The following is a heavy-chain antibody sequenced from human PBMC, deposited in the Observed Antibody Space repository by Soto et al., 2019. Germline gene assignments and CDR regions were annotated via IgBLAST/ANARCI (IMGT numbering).Heavy chain of an antibody. CDR1: GFTFSDHY. D-gene: IGHD3-10*01. J-gene: IGHJ6*02. Sequence: GGSLRLSCAANGFTFSDHYMAWIRQAPGKGLEWLTYISSSGSTKHYADSVKGRFTISRDNDNNSMYPQMNSLRAEDTAVYYCARDERGYYYGSGSYYNSYGMDVWGQGTTVTVSS. V-gene: IGHV3-11*01. CDR3: ARDERGYYYGSGSYYNSYGMDV. CDR2: ISSSGSTK.